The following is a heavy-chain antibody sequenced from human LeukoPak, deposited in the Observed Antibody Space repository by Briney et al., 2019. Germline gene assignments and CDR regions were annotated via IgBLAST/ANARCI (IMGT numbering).Heavy chain of an antibody. D-gene: IGHD6-19*01. V-gene: IGHV3-30*18. J-gene: IGHJ4*02. CDR1: GFTFSSYG. CDR2: ISYDGSNK. CDR3: AEVRIAVAHLDY. Sequence: GGSLRLSCAASGFTFSSYGMHWVRQAPGKGLEWVAVISYDGSNKYYADSVKGRFTISRDNSKNTLYLQMNSLRAEDTAVYYCAEVRIAVAHLDYWGQGTLVTVSS.